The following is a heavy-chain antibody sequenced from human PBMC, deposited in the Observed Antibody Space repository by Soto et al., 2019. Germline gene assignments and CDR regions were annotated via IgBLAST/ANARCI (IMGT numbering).Heavy chain of an antibody. CDR1: GYTFTCYY. D-gene: IGHD2-2*01. Sequence: ASVKVSFKASGYTFTCYYMPWVLQAPGQMVECMGWINAGNGNTKYSQKFQGRVTITRDTSVSTAYMELSSLRSEDTAVYYCARDLGYCSSTSCYVWFDPWGQGTLVTVSS. CDR3: ARDLGYCSSTSCYVWFDP. J-gene: IGHJ5*02. CDR2: INAGNGNT. V-gene: IGHV1-3*01.